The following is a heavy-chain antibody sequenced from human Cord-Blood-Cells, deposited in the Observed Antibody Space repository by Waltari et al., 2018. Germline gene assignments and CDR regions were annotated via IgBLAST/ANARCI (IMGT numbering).Heavy chain of an antibody. D-gene: IGHD1-26*01. Sequence: QVQLVQSGAEVKKPGASVKVSCKASRYTFTSYAMHWVRQAPGQRLEWMGWINAGNGNTKYSQKFQGRVTITRDTSASTAYMELSSLRSEDTAVYYCARADVGAKFDPWGQGTLVTVSS. CDR2: INAGNGNT. CDR3: ARADVGAKFDP. CDR1: RYTFTSYA. V-gene: IGHV1-3*01. J-gene: IGHJ5*02.